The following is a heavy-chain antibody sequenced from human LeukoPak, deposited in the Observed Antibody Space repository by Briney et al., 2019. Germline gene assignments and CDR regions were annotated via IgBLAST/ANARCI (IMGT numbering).Heavy chain of an antibody. V-gene: IGHV3-66*01. CDR1: GFTVNSDH. Sequence: GGSLRLSCAASGFTVNSDHMSWVRQAPGKGLEWVSAIYSGGTTYYADSVKGRFTIPRDNSKNTLYLQMNSLRAEDTAVYYCASGLSVAGVFDYWGQGTLVTVSS. D-gene: IGHD6-19*01. CDR3: ASGLSVAGVFDY. CDR2: IYSGGTT. J-gene: IGHJ4*02.